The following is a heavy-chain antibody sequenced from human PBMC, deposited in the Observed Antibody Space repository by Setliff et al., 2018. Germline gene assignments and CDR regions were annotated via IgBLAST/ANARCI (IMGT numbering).Heavy chain of an antibody. CDR3: ARGRRGNYDFWSGYSNWFDP. CDR2: MNPNSGNT. V-gene: IGHV1-8*03. CDR1: GYTFTSYD. Sequence: GPSVKVSCKASGYTFTSYDINWMRQASGQGLEWMGWMNPNSGNTGYAQKFQGRVTITRNTSISTAYMELSSLRSEDTAVYYCARGRRGNYDFWSGYSNWFDPWGQGTLVTVSS. D-gene: IGHD3-3*01. J-gene: IGHJ5*02.